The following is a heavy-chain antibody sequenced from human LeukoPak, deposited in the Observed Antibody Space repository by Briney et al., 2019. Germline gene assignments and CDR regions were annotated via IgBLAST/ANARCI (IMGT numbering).Heavy chain of an antibody. J-gene: IGHJ6*03. CDR1: GGSFSGYY. V-gene: IGHV4-34*01. D-gene: IGHD5-18*01. CDR2: INHSGST. Sequence: SETLSLTCAVYGGSFSGYYWSWIRQPPGKGLEWIGEINHSGSTNYNPSLKSRVTISVDTSKNQFSLKLSSVTAADTAVCYCARGLVGGYSYGYKYYYYMDVWGKGTTVTVSS. CDR3: ARGLVGGYSYGYKYYYYMDV.